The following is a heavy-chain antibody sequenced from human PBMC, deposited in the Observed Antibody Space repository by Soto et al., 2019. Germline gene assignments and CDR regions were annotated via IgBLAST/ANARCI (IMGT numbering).Heavy chain of an antibody. Sequence: EVQLVESGGGFIKPGGSLKLSCAASGFTFENAWLSWVRQAPGKGLEWVGRIKSKIDGETTDYAAPVKGRFTISRDDSKNMLYLQMNSLKIEDTAVYYCTTGLGQQQADFDCWGQGAQVTVSS. V-gene: IGHV3-15*01. D-gene: IGHD6-13*01. CDR3: TTGLGQQQADFDC. J-gene: IGHJ4*02. CDR2: IKSKIDGETT. CDR1: GFTFENAW.